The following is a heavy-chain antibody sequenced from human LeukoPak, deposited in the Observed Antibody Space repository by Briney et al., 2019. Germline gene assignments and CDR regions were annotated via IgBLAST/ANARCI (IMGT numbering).Heavy chain of an antibody. Sequence: PGGSLRLSCAASGFTFDDYGINWVRQAPGKGLEWVSSISSSGSYIYYADSMKGRFTISRDNAKNSLYLQMNTLRAEDTAVYYCARATVVPATDWYFDLWGRGTLVTVSS. J-gene: IGHJ2*01. CDR1: GFTFDDYG. D-gene: IGHD2-15*01. V-gene: IGHV3-21*01. CDR3: ARATVVPATDWYFDL. CDR2: ISSSGSYI.